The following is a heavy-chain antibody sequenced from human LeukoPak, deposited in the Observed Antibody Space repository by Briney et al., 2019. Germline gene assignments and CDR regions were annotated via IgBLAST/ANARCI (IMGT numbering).Heavy chain of an antibody. D-gene: IGHD2-15*01. CDR3: ASICSGGSCYTRHFDY. V-gene: IGHV1-2*06. CDR2: INPNSGGT. Sequence: GTSVKVSCKASVYTFTGYYMHWVRQAPGQGLEWMGRINPNSGGTNLAQKFQGRVTMTRDTSISTAYMALSRLRSDDTAVYYCASICSGGSCYTRHFDYWAQGTLVTVSS. CDR1: VYTFTGYY. J-gene: IGHJ4*02.